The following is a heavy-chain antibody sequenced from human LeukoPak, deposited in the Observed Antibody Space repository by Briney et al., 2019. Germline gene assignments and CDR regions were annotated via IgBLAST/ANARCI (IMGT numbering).Heavy chain of an antibody. CDR1: GGTFSSYA. CDR3: ARAEIQLWLSSEGYYYYMDV. V-gene: IGHV1-69*06. CDR2: IIPIFGTA. D-gene: IGHD5-18*01. J-gene: IGHJ6*03. Sequence: ASVKVSCKASGGTFSSYAISWVRQAPGQGLEWMGGIIPIFGTANYAQKFQGRVTITADKSTSTAYMELSSLRSEDTAVYYCARAEIQLWLSSEGYYYYMDVWGKGTTVTVSS.